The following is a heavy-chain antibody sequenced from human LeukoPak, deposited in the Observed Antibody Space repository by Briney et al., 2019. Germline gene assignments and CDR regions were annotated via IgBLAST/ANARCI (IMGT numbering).Heavy chain of an antibody. CDR3: ARAAFRHSSSWYSNWFDP. J-gene: IGHJ5*02. CDR1: GGSISSYY. D-gene: IGHD6-13*01. V-gene: IGHV4-59*01. Sequence: PSETLSLTCTVSGGSISSYYWSWIRQPPGKGLEWSGYIYYSGSTNYNPSLKSRVTISVDTSKNQFSLKLSSVTAADTAVYYCARAAFRHSSSWYSNWFDPWGQGTLVTVSS. CDR2: IYYSGST.